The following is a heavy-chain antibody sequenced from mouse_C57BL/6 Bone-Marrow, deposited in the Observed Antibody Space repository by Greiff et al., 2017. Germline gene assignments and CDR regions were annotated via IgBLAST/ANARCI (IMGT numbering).Heavy chain of an antibody. J-gene: IGHJ2*01. D-gene: IGHD1-1*01. CDR3: AVHYGSSSYYFDD. Sequence: QVQLQQSGAELVRPGSSVKLSCKASGYTFTSYWMHWVKQRPIQGLEWIGNIDPSDSETHYNQKFKDKATLTVDKSSSTAYMQLSSLTSEDSAVYYCAVHYGSSSYYFDDWGQGTTLTVSS. CDR2: IDPSDSET. V-gene: IGHV1-52*01. CDR1: GYTFTSYW.